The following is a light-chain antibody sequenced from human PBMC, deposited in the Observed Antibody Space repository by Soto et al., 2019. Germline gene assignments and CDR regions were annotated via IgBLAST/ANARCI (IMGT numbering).Light chain of an antibody. CDR3: QQRSNWPPT. J-gene: IGKJ5*01. CDR2: GTS. CDR1: QSVASN. V-gene: IGKV3-11*01. Sequence: IVMTQSPASLSVSPGESVSLSCRASQSVASNLAWYQQKPGQAPRLLIYGTSTRATGVPDRFSGSGSGTDFTLTISSLEPEDFAVYYCQQRSNWPPTFGQGTRLEI.